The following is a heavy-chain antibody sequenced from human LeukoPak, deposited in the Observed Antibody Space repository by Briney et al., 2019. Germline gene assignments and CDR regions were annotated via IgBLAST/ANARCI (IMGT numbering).Heavy chain of an antibody. V-gene: IGHV1-18*01. D-gene: IGHD6-19*01. CDR2: ISAYNGNT. Sequence: ASVKVSCKASGYTFTSYGISWVRQAPGQGLEWMGWISAYNGNTNYAQKLQGRVTMTTDTSTSTAYMELRSLRSDDTAVYYCARSSYRSSGWPYDALDVWGQGTMVTVSS. J-gene: IGHJ3*01. CDR3: ARSSYRSSGWPYDALDV. CDR1: GYTFTSYG.